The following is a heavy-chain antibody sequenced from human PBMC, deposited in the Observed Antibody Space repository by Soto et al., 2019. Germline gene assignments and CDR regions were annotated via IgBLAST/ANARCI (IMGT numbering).Heavy chain of an antibody. CDR2: FYYSGNT. D-gene: IGHD6-19*01. CDR3: ARMYNSGFYRPEGDYFFYGMDV. CDR1: GDSISDYY. J-gene: IGHJ6*02. V-gene: IGHV4-4*07. Sequence: SETLSLTCTVSGDSISDYYWSWIRQPAGKGLEWIGRFYYSGNTKSNPSLKSRVTMSADTSKNQFSLSLRSVIAADSAIYYCARMYNSGFYRPEGDYFFYGMDVWGQGTTVTVSS.